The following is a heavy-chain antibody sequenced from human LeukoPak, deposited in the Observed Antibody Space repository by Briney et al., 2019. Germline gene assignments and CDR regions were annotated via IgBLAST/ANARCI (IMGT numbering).Heavy chain of an antibody. J-gene: IGHJ3*02. CDR2: IYSDGTT. CDR3: AREGRYCSSTSCKDAFDI. CDR1: GFSVSANY. Sequence: GGSLRLSCAASGFSVSANYMNWVRQAPGKGLEWVSVIYSDGTTYYADSVKGRFTISRDNPKNTLDLQMNSLRAEDTAVYYCAREGRYCSSTSCKDAFDIWGQGTMVTVSS. D-gene: IGHD2-2*01. V-gene: IGHV3-53*01.